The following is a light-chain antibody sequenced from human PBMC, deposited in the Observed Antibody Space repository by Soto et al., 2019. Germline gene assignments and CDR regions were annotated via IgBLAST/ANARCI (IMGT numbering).Light chain of an antibody. CDR2: EVN. V-gene: IGLV2-23*02. CDR3: YSFAGFNTQ. Sequence: QPVRTQPASVSGSAGQSITISCTGNSSGIGTFNLVSWYQQHPGRAPKLIIYEVNKRPSGISSRFSASKSGNTASLTISGLQADDEADYYCYSFAGFNTQFGGGTK. CDR1: SSGIGTFNL. J-gene: IGLJ2*01.